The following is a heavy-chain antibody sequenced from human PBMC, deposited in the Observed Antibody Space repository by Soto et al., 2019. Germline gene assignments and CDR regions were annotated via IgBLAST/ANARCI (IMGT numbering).Heavy chain of an antibody. CDR1: GGTFSSYA. Sequence: QVQLVQSGAEVKKPGSSVKVSCKASGGTFSSYAISWVRQAPGQGLEWMGGIIPIFGTANYAQKFQGRVTITGDESTSTAYMELSSMKSEDTAVYYCAGRLNKDDCWSDYYNEKDWYFDPWGRGTLVTVSS. J-gene: IGHJ2*01. V-gene: IGHV1-69*12. CDR2: IIPIFGTA. D-gene: IGHD3-3*01. CDR3: AGRLNKDDCWSDYYNEKDWYFDP.